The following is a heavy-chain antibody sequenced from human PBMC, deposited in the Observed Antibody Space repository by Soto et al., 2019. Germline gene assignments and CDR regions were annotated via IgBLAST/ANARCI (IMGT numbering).Heavy chain of an antibody. CDR1: GGSISSGGYS. V-gene: IGHV4-30-2*01. CDR3: ARGPPLGY. CDR2: IYHSGST. J-gene: IGHJ4*02. Sequence: PSETLSLTCAVSGGSISSGGYSWSWIRQPPGKGLEWIGYIYHSGSTYYNPSLKSRVTISVDRSKNQFSLKLNSVTAADTAVYYCARGPPLGYWGQGTLVTVS.